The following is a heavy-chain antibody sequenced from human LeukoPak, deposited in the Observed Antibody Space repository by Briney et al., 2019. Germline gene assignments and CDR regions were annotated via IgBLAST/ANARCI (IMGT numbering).Heavy chain of an antibody. CDR2: MNPRSGDT. D-gene: IGHD5-18*01. CDR3: ARSDTFRPIDY. J-gene: IGHJ4*01. V-gene: IGHV1-8*01. Sequence: ASVKVSCKASGYTFTSYDINWVRQAAGQGLEWMGRMNPRSGDTGYSQRFQGRVTMTRNTSIFTAYMELSSLKSEDTAVYYCARSDTFRPIDYWGQGTLVTVSS. CDR1: GYTFTSYD.